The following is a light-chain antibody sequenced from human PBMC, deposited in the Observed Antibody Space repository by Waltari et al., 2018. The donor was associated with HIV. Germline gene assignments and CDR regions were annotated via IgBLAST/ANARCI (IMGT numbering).Light chain of an antibody. CDR2: AAS. CDR3: QHYATYPFT. Sequence: DIQLTQSPSSLSASVGDRVAITCRASQSIYKYLNWYQQKPGKAPKLLIYAASSLQSGAPSRFSGSGSGTDFTLTINNLQPEDSATYFCQHYATYPFTFGPGTKVEIK. CDR1: QSIYKY. J-gene: IGKJ3*01. V-gene: IGKV1-39*01.